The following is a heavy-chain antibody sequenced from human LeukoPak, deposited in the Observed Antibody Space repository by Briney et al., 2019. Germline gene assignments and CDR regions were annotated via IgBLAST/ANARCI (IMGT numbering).Heavy chain of an antibody. CDR2: INAGNGNT. Sequence: ASVKVSCKASGYTFTSYAMHWVRQAPGQRLEWMGWINAGNGNTKYSQKFQGRVTMTTDTSTSTAYMELRSLRSDDTAVYYCARGGVVVAATANVYWGQGTLVTVSS. J-gene: IGHJ4*02. CDR1: GYTFTSYA. V-gene: IGHV1-3*01. CDR3: ARGGVVVAATANVY. D-gene: IGHD2-15*01.